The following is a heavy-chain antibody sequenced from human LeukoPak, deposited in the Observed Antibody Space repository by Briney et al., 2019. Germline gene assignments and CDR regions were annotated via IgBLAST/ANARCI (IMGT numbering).Heavy chain of an antibody. D-gene: IGHD3-22*01. Sequence: SETLSLTCTVSGDSIGSSGNYWGWIRQPPGKGLEWIGSCYYSRNTYYNPSLKSRVTISVDTSKNQLSLTPTSVSAADTAVYYCARHPHYYYDNSARWGQGTLVTVSS. CDR3: ARHPHYYYDNSAR. J-gene: IGHJ4*02. CDR2: CYYSRNT. CDR1: GDSIGSSGNY. V-gene: IGHV4-39*01.